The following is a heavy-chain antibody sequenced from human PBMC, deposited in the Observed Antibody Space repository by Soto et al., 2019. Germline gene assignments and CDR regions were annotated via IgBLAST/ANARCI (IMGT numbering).Heavy chain of an antibody. CDR1: GFTVSSNY. CDR3: ARDSMVRGVIAYGYDY. D-gene: IGHD3-10*01. Sequence: GGSLRLSCAASGFTVSSNYMSWVRQAPGKGLEWVSVIYSGGSTYYADSVKGRFTISRDKSKNTLYLQMNSLRAEDTAVYYCARDSMVRGVIAYGYDYWGQGTLVTVSS. CDR2: IYSGGST. V-gene: IGHV3-66*01. J-gene: IGHJ4*02.